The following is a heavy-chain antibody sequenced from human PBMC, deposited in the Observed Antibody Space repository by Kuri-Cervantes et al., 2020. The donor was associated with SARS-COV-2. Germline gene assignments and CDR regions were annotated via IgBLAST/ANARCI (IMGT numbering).Heavy chain of an antibody. Sequence: GSLRLSCAVYGGSFSGYYWSWIRQPPGKGLEWIGEINHSGSTNYSPSLQSRVTISVDTSKNHFSLRLTSVTAADTAVYYCARVGSGTYYSMASDYWGQGTLVTVSS. CDR3: ARVGSGTYYSMASDY. J-gene: IGHJ4*02. CDR2: INHSGST. D-gene: IGHD1-26*01. CDR1: GGSFSGYY. V-gene: IGHV4-34*01.